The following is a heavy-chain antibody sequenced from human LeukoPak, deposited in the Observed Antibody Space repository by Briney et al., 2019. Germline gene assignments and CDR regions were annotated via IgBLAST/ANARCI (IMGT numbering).Heavy chain of an antibody. CDR1: GGSISSYY. V-gene: IGHV4-59*01. J-gene: IGHJ4*02. Sequence: SETLSLTCTVSGGSISSYYWSWIRQPPGKGLEWIGYIYYSGSTNYNPSLKSRVTISVETSKNQFPLKLSSVTAADTAVYYCARVTGYMIEDYFDYWGQGTLVTVSS. D-gene: IGHD3-22*01. CDR3: ARVTGYMIEDYFDY. CDR2: IYYSGST.